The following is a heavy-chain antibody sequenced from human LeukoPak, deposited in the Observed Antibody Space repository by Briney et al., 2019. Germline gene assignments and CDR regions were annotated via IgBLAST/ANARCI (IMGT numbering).Heavy chain of an antibody. CDR1: GGSISSGSYH. Sequence: SETLSLTCTVSGGSISSGSYHWSWIRQPAGKGLEWIGRIYTSGSTKYNPSLKSRVTISLDTSKNQFSLKLTSVTAADTAVYYCAREYCSSSSCYFDYWGQGTLVTVSS. CDR3: AREYCSSSSCYFDY. CDR2: IYTSGST. D-gene: IGHD2-15*01. J-gene: IGHJ4*02. V-gene: IGHV4-61*02.